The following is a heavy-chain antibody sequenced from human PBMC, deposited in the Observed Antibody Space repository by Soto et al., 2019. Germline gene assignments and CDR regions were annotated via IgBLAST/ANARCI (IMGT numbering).Heavy chain of an antibody. J-gene: IGHJ5*02. V-gene: IGHV4-38-2*01. CDR1: VCSISSGYY. Sequence: SETLSLTCAFSVCSISSGYYWGWIRQPPGKGLEWIGSIYHSGSTYYNPSLKSRVTISVDTSKNQFSLKLSSVTAADTAVYYCARGSSGWREGWFEPLGQGTLVSVSS. CDR2: IYHSGST. CDR3: ARGSSGWREGWFEP. D-gene: IGHD6-19*01.